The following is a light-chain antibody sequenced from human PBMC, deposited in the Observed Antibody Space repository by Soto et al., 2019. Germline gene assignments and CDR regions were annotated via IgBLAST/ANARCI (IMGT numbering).Light chain of an antibody. CDR1: QAIGNY. CDR2: AAS. CDR3: QQSYSTPRT. V-gene: IGKV1-27*01. Sequence: DIQVTQFPSSLSASVGDRITITCRASQAIGNYLAWYQQKPGKVPKLLIYAASTLQSGVPSRFSGSRSGTDFTLTVSSLQPEDVATYYCQQSYSTPRTFGQGTKLEIK. J-gene: IGKJ2*01.